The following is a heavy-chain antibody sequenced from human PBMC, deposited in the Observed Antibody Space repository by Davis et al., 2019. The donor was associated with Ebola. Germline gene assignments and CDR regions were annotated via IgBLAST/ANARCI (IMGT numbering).Heavy chain of an antibody. Sequence: GESLKISCAASGFTVSSNYTSWVRQAPGKGLEWVSVIYSGGSTYYADSVKGRFTISRDNSKNTLYLQMNSLRAEDTAVYYCATPSSSWYFDYWGQGTLVTVSS. CDR2: IYSGGST. V-gene: IGHV3-53*01. CDR1: GFTVSSNY. J-gene: IGHJ4*02. CDR3: ATPSSSWYFDY. D-gene: IGHD6-13*01.